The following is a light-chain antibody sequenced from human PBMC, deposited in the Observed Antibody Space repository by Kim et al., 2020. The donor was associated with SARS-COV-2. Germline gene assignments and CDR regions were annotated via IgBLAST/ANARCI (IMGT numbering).Light chain of an antibody. CDR2: GVS. CDR1: SSDVGGYDY. V-gene: IGLV2-14*04. Sequence: SITISCSGTSSDVGGYDYVSWYQQHPGKAPKLMIYGVSKRPSGVSNRFSGSKSGNTASLTISGLQAEDEADYYCSSYTSSSTLVFGTGTKVTVL. J-gene: IGLJ1*01. CDR3: SSYTSSSTLV.